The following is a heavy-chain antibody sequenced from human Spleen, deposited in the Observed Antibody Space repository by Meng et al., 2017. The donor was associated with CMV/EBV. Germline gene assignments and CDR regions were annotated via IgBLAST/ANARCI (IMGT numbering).Heavy chain of an antibody. CDR2: TTYDGSIT. D-gene: IGHD6-25*01. CDR3: ARAMIIAARALDF. CDR1: GFIFSTYT. V-gene: IGHV3-30-3*01. Sequence: GGSLRLSCAASGFIFSTYTMNWVRQAPGKGLEWVTFTTYDGSITYYADSVKGRFTISRDNSKNTLYLQMNSLRDEDTAVYYCARAMIIAARALDFWGQGTLVTVSS. J-gene: IGHJ4*02.